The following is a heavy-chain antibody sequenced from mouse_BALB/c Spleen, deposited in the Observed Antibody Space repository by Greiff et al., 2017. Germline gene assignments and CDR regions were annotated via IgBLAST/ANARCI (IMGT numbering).Heavy chain of an antibody. CDR1: GFTFSDFY. CDR2: SRNKANDYTT. V-gene: IGHV7-1*02. Sequence: EVKLMESGGGLVQPGGSLRLSCATSGFTFSDFYMEWVRQPPGKRLEWIAASRNKANDYTTEYSASVKGRFIVSRDTSQSILYLQMNALGAEDTVIYYCARDANWYFDVWGAGTTVTVSS. J-gene: IGHJ1*01. CDR3: ARDANWYFDV.